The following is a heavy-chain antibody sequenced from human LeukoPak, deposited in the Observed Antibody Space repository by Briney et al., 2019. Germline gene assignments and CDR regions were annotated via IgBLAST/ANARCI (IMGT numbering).Heavy chain of an antibody. CDR1: GGSISSGGYS. Sequence: SETLSLTCAVSGGSISSGGYSWSWIRQPPGTGLEWIGYIYHSGSTYYNPSLKSRVTISVDTSKNQFSLKPSSVTAADTAVYYCASMHGQQLVPGDAFDIWGQGTMVTVSS. D-gene: IGHD6-13*01. J-gene: IGHJ3*02. V-gene: IGHV4-30-2*01. CDR2: IYHSGST. CDR3: ASMHGQQLVPGDAFDI.